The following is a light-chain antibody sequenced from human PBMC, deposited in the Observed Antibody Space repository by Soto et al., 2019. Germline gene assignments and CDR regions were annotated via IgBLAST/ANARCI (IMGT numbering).Light chain of an antibody. J-gene: IGKJ4*01. V-gene: IGKV1-5*03. Sequence: DIQMTQSPSTLSAFVGDRVTITCRASQSISYWLAWYQQKPGRAPKLLIYKASLLESGVPSRFSGSGFGTEFSLTISSLQPDDFATYYCQQYANYPISFGGGTKVEI. CDR2: KAS. CDR1: QSISYW. CDR3: QQYANYPIS.